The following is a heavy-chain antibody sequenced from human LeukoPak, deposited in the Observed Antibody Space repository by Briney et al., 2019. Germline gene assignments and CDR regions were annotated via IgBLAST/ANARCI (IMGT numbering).Heavy chain of an antibody. CDR3: VRWGVAADMQD. Sequence: GGSLRLSCEASGFTFSSYWMAWVRQAPGKGLEWVANINPAGSDTYFVDSVKGRFTISRDNAKKSTFLQMNSLRVEETALYYCVRWGVAADMQDWGQGTLVTVSS. V-gene: IGHV3-7*01. D-gene: IGHD2-2*01. CDR2: INPAGSDT. J-gene: IGHJ4*02. CDR1: GFTFSSYW.